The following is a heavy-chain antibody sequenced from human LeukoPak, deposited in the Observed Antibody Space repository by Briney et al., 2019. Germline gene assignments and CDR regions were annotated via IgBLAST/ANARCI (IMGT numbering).Heavy chain of an antibody. CDR2: IYNSGRT. V-gene: IGHV4-59*01. CDR3: ARDQNEYYYDSSGYSL. CDR1: GGSISDYH. D-gene: IGHD3-22*01. J-gene: IGHJ4*02. Sequence: SETLSLTCTVSGGSISDYHWSWIRQPPGKGLEYIGYIYNSGRTFYNPSLKSRVTISADTSKKQFSLKLTSVTAADTAVYYCARDQNEYYYDSSGYSLWGQGTLVTISS.